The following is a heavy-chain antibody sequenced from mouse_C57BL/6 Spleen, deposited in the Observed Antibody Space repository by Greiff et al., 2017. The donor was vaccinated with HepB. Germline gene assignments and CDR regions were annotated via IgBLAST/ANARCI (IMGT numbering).Heavy chain of an antibody. D-gene: IGHD1-1*01. CDR1: GYAFSSYW. V-gene: IGHV1-80*01. J-gene: IGHJ2*01. CDR2: IYPGDGDT. Sequence: VQLQQSGAELVKPGASVKISCKASGYAFSSYWMNWVKQRPGKGLEWIGQIYPGDGDTNYNGKFKGKATLTADKSSSTAYMQLSSLTSEDSAVYFGARWDTTVVNFDYWGQGTTLTVSS. CDR3: ARWDTTVVNFDY.